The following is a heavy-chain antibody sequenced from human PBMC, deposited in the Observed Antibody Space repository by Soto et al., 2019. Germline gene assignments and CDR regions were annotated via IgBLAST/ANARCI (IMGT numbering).Heavy chain of an antibody. CDR3: ARPIAVTGTRFAFYI. CDR2: ISSSSSYI. V-gene: IGHV3-21*01. D-gene: IGHD6-19*01. CDR1: GFTFSSYS. J-gene: IGHJ3*02. Sequence: SLRLSCAASGFTFSSYSMNWVRQAPGKGLEWVSSISSSSSYIYYADSVKGRFTISRDNAKNSLYLQMNSLRAEDTAVFYCARPIAVTGTRFAFYIWGQGTMVTVSS.